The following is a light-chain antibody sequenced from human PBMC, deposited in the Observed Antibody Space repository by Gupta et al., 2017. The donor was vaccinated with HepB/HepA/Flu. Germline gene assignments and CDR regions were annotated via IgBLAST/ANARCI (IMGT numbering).Light chain of an antibody. Sequence: DIVMTQSPDSLAVSLGERATINCKSSQSVFYSSNNKNYLGWYQQKAGQPPKLLIYWASTRQSGVPDRFSGSGSGTDFTLTISSLQAKDVALYYCQQYYRTPLTFGQGTRLEIK. V-gene: IGKV4-1*01. CDR2: WAS. J-gene: IGKJ5*01. CDR1: QSVFYSSNNKNY. CDR3: QQYYRTPLT.